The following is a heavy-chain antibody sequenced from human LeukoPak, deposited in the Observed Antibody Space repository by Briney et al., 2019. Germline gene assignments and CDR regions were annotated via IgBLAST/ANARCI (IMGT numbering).Heavy chain of an antibody. V-gene: IGHV3-7*01. D-gene: IGHD3-10*01. CDR3: ARDSTRVFRRGWFDP. Sequence: GGSLRLSCAASGFTYSSYWMSWVRQAPGKGLEWVANIKQDGSEKYYVDSVKGRFTISRDNAKNSLYLQMNSLRAEDTAVYYCARDSTRVFRRGWFDPWGQGTLVTVSS. J-gene: IGHJ5*02. CDR1: GFTYSSYW. CDR2: IKQDGSEK.